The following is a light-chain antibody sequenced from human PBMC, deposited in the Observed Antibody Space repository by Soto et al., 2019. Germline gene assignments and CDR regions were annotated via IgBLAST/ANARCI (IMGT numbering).Light chain of an antibody. CDR3: SSYTTSNTRQIV. V-gene: IGLV2-11*01. CDR1: SSDVGGYDY. J-gene: IGLJ1*01. CDR2: DVS. Sequence: QSALTQPRSVSGSPGQSVTISCTGTSSDVGGYDYVSWYQQHPGKAPKLMIYDVSNRPSGVPIRFSGSKSDNTASLTISGLQPEDEADYHCSSYTTSNTRQIVFGTGTKVTVL.